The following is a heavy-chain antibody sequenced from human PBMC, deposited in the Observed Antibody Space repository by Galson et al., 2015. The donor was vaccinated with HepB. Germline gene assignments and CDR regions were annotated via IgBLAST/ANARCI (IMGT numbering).Heavy chain of an antibody. CDR3: ARGAITIFGVATFDY. V-gene: IGHV1-3*01. CDR2: INAGNGNT. D-gene: IGHD3-3*01. CDR1: GYTFTSYA. J-gene: IGHJ4*02. Sequence: SVKVSCKASGYTFTSYAMHWVRQAPGQRLEWMGWINAGNGNTKYSQKFQGRVTITRDTSASTAYMELSSLRSEDTAVYYCARGAITIFGVATFDYWGQGTLVTVSS.